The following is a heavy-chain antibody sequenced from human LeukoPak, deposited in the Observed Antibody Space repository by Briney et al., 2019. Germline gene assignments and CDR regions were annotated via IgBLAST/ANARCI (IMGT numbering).Heavy chain of an antibody. J-gene: IGHJ4*02. CDR2: IYSGGST. Sequence: PGGSLRLSCAASGFTVSSNYMSWVRQAPGKGLEWVSVIYSGGSTYYADSVKGRFTISRDNAKNSLYLQMNSLRAEDTAVYYCAREDFWSGYYYWGQGTLVNVSS. CDR3: AREDFWSGYYY. CDR1: GFTVSSNY. V-gene: IGHV3-66*01. D-gene: IGHD3-3*01.